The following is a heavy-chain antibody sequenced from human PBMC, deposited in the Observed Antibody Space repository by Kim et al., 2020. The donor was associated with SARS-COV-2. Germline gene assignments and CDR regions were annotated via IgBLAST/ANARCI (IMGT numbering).Heavy chain of an antibody. D-gene: IGHD2-15*01. CDR3: AKDRVRLVVVAATRIDY. CDR1: GFTFSSYG. V-gene: IGHV3-30*18. Sequence: GGSLRLSCAASGFTFSSYGMHWVRQAPGKGLEWVAVISYDGSNKYYADSVKGRFTISRDNSKNTLYLQMNSLRAEDTAVYYCAKDRVRLVVVAATRIDYWGQGTLVTVSS. J-gene: IGHJ4*02. CDR2: ISYDGSNK.